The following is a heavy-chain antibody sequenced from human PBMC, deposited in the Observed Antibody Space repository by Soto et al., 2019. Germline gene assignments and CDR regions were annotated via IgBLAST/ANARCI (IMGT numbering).Heavy chain of an antibody. CDR3: ARDLSSGYSNYYYYSGMDV. J-gene: IGHJ6*02. Sequence: SVKVSCKASGGTFSSYAISWVRQAPGQGLEWMGGIIPIFGTANYAQKFQGRVTITADKSTSTAYMELSSLRSEDTAVYYCARDLSSGYSNYYYYSGMDVWGQGTTVTVSS. CDR1: GGTFSSYA. D-gene: IGHD4-4*01. CDR2: IIPIFGTA. V-gene: IGHV1-69*06.